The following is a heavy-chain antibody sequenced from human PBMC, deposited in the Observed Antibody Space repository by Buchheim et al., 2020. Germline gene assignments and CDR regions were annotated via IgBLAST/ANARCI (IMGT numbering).Heavy chain of an antibody. CDR1: GYTFTSYY. Sequence: QVQLVQSGAEVKKPGASVKVSCKASGYTFTSYYMHWVRQAPGQGLEWMGIINPSGGSTSYAQKFQGRVTMTRDTSTSTVYMELSSLRSEDTAVYYCARDRYYDFWSGYYPYYYYGMDVWGQGTT. J-gene: IGHJ6*02. D-gene: IGHD3-3*01. CDR2: INPSGGST. CDR3: ARDRYYDFWSGYYPYYYYGMDV. V-gene: IGHV1-46*03.